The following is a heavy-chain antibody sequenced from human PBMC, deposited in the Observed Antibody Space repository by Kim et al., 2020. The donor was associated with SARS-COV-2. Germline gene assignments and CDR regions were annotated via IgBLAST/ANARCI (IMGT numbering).Heavy chain of an antibody. D-gene: IGHD1-1*01. V-gene: IGHV1-46*01. CDR3: ARVRATGTNYYGMDV. J-gene: IGHJ6*02. Sequence: QEFKGRVPMTRDTSTSTVYMALSSMRSEDTAVYYCARVRATGTNYYGMDVWGQGTTVTVSS.